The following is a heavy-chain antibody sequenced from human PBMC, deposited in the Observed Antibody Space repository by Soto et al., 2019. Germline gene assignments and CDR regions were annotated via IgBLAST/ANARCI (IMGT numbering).Heavy chain of an antibody. CDR1: GYTFTSYD. Sequence: ASVKVSCKASGYTFTSYDINWVRQATGQGLEWMGWMNPNSGNTGYAQKFQGRVTMTRNTSISTAYMELSSLRSEDTAVYYCARGGDYDFWSGYPRWYYYYYYMDVWGKGTTVTV. CDR3: ARGGDYDFWSGYPRWYYYYYYMDV. V-gene: IGHV1-8*01. CDR2: MNPNSGNT. J-gene: IGHJ6*03. D-gene: IGHD3-3*01.